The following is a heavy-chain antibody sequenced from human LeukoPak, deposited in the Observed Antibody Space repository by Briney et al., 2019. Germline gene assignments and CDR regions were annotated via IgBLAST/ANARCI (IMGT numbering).Heavy chain of an antibody. Sequence: RASVKVSCKASGGTFSSYAISWVRQAPGQGLEWMGGIIPIFGTANYAQKFQGRVTITADESTSTAYMELSSLRSEDTAVYYCASSGIVGATMYYYYYGMDVWGQGTRSPSP. V-gene: IGHV1-69*13. CDR3: ASSGIVGATMYYYYYGMDV. D-gene: IGHD1-26*01. CDR1: GGTFSSYA. CDR2: IIPIFGTA. J-gene: IGHJ6*02.